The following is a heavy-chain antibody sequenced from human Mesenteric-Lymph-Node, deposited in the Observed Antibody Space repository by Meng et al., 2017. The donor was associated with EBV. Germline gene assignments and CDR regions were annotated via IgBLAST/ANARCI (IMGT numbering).Heavy chain of an antibody. CDR1: GGSFSGSY. CDR2: INHSGST. D-gene: IGHD4-17*01. J-gene: IGHJ4*02. CDR3: ARENGDYGGY. V-gene: IGHV4-34*01. Sequence: QMQVQPCGAGLLKPSETLSLTSAVYGGSFSGSYWSWLRQPPGKGLEWIGEINHSGSTNYNPSLKSRVTISVDTSKNQFSLKLSSVTAAETDVYYCARENGDYGGYWGQGTLVTVSS.